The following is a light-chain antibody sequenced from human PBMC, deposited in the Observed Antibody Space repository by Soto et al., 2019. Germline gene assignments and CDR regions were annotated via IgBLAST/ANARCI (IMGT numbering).Light chain of an antibody. V-gene: IGLV4-69*01. J-gene: IGLJ2*01. Sequence: QLVLTQSPSASASLGASVKLTCTLSSGHSSYAIAWHQQQPEKGPRYLMKLNSDGRHSKGDGIPDRFSGSSSGAERYLTISSLQYEDEADYYCQTWGTGIVVFGGGTQLTVL. CDR3: QTWGTGIVV. CDR1: SGHSSYA. CDR2: LNSDGRH.